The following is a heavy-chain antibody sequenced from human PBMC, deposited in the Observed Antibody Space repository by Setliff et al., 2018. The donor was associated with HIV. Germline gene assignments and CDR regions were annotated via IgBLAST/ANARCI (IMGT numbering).Heavy chain of an antibody. CDR2: ISSDGGTI. Sequence: PGGSLRLSCAASGFIFSTYSMNWVRQAPGKGLEWVAYISSDGGTIYYADSEKGRFTISRDNAKNSLSLQMNSLRAEDTAVYYCARELYSTGKSLDFWGQGTLVTVSS. CDR1: GFIFSTYS. CDR3: ARELYSTGKSLDF. J-gene: IGHJ4*02. V-gene: IGHV3-48*01. D-gene: IGHD6-19*01.